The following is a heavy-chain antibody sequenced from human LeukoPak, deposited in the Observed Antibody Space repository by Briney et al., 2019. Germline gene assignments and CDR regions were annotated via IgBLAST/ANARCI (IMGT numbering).Heavy chain of an antibody. V-gene: IGHV3-23*01. J-gene: IGHJ3*02. CDR1: GFTFSSYA. CDR3: AKDGEGGIAVAASAKGNAFDI. D-gene: IGHD6-19*01. Sequence: PGGSLRLSCAASGFTFSSYAMSWVRQAPGKGLEWVSAISGSGGSTYYADSVKGRFTISRDNSKNTLYLQMNSLRAEDTAVYYCAKDGEGGIAVAASAKGNAFDIWGQGTMVTVSS. CDR2: ISGSGGST.